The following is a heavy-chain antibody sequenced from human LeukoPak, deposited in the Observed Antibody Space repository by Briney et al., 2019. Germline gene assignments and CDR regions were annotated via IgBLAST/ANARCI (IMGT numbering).Heavy chain of an antibody. CDR1: GFTFSSYA. V-gene: IGHV3-23*01. J-gene: IGHJ3*02. Sequence: PGGSLRLSCAASGFTFSSYAMSWVRQAPGKGLEWVSGISGSGGSTYYADSVKGRFSISRDNSKNTLYLQMNSLRAEDTAVYYCAKDSAVVVPAAPDAFDIWGQGTMVTVSS. D-gene: IGHD2-2*01. CDR2: ISGSGGST. CDR3: AKDSAVVVPAAPDAFDI.